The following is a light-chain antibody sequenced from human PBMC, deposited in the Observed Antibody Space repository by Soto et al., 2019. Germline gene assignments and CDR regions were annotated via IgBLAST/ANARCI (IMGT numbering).Light chain of an antibody. V-gene: IGKV3-11*01. CDR2: DAS. CDR3: HSRIYWPLT. J-gene: IGKJ4*01. Sequence: EIVLTQSPATLSLSPGERATLSCRASQSVSSYLDWYQQKPGQAPRLLIYDASNRATGIQARFSGSGSGTDFTLNISSLVSEDLAVYFCHSRIYWPLTFGGGTKVVIK. CDR1: QSVSSY.